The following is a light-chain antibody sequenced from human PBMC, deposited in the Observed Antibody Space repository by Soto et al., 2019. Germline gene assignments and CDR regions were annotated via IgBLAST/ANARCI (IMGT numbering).Light chain of an antibody. J-gene: IGLJ1*01. V-gene: IGLV1-40*01. CDR2: GNS. Sequence: QSVLTQQPSVSGAPGQRVTISCTGSSSNIGAGYDVHWYQQLPGTAPKLLIYGNSNRPSGVPDRFSGSKSGTSASLAITGLQAEDEADYYCQSYDSSLSGSNVFGT. CDR1: SSNIGAGYD. CDR3: QSYDSSLSGSNV.